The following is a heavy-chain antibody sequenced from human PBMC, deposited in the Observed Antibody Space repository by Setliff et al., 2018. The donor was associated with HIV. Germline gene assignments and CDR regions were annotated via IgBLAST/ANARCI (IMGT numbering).Heavy chain of an antibody. V-gene: IGHV1-2*02. J-gene: IGHJ4*02. Sequence: ASVKVSCKASRFTFTSAAVQWVRQAPGQGPEWMGWINPNSGDTYYAQKFQGSVTMTRDTSINTVYMELTRLRSDDTAVYYCVRAPYYYDNSGYYYDWGQGTLVTVSS. D-gene: IGHD3-22*01. CDR1: RFTFTSAA. CDR2: INPNSGDT. CDR3: VRAPYYYDNSGYYYD.